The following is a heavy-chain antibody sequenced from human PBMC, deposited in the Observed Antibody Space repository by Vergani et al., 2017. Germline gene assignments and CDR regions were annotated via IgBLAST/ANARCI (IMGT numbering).Heavy chain of an antibody. CDR3: ARDRGYSYGLDY. CDR2: INHSGST. J-gene: IGHJ4*02. V-gene: IGHV4-34*01. Sequence: QVQLQQWGAGLLKPSETLSLTCAVYGGSFSGYYWSWIRQPPGKGLEWIGEINHSGSTYYNPSLKSRVTISVDRSKNQFSLKLSSVTAADTAVYYCARDRGYSYGLDYWGQGTLVTVSS. D-gene: IGHD5-18*01. CDR1: GGSFSGYY.